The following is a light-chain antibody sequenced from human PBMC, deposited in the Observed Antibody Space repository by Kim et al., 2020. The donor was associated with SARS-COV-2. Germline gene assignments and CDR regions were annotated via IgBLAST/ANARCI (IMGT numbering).Light chain of an antibody. CDR1: NT. Sequence: NTVNWYKQVPGTAPKLLIYNNNQRPSGVSDGFSGSKSGTSASLVIDGLQSDDEADYYCAAWDDSLIGVFGGGTQLTVL. CDR2: NNN. J-gene: IGLJ3*02. V-gene: IGLV1-44*01. CDR3: AAWDDSLIGV.